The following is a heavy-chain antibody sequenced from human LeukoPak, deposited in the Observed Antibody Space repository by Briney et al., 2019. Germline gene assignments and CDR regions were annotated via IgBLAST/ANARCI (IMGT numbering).Heavy chain of an antibody. Sequence: GASVKVSCKASGYTFTGYYMDWVRQAPGQGLEWMGRINPNSGGTNYAQKFQGRVTMTRDTSISTAYMELSRLRSDDTAVYSCARLAVVFYESGGYWGQGKLVTVSS. CDR3: ARLAVVFYESGGY. V-gene: IGHV1-2*06. D-gene: IGHD2/OR15-2a*01. CDR1: GYTFTGYY. CDR2: INPNSGGT. J-gene: IGHJ4*02.